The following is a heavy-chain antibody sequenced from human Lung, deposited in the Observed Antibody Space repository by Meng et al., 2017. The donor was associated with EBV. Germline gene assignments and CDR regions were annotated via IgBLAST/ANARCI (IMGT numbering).Heavy chain of an antibody. CDR1: GGSISSGGHY. J-gene: IGHJ4*02. CDR3: ARAVDTGYFDY. D-gene: IGHD5-18*01. V-gene: IGHV4-31*01. CDR2: IYYSGST. Sequence: QGQLKESGPGLVKPSQTLSLTCTVSGGSISSGGHYWSWIRQHPGKGLEWIGYIYYSGSTYYNPSLKSLVSISVDTSNNQFSLKLSSVTAADTAVYYCARAVDTGYFDYWGQGTLVTVSS.